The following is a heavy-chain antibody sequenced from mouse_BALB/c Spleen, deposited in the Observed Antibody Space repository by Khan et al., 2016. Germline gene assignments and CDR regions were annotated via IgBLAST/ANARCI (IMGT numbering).Heavy chain of an antibody. D-gene: IGHD6-1*01. CDR3: ASTARK. Sequence: VQLKQSGAELVKSGATVKLSCTASGLNIKDTYMHWLKQWPEQGLEWIGRIDPPNGNTKYDAKFQGKDTITADTYTNPAYLQLRSPTSEYIAVYYCASTARKWGQGTTLTVSS. J-gene: IGHJ2*01. CDR1: GLNIKDTY. CDR2: IDPPNGNT. V-gene: IGHV14-3*02.